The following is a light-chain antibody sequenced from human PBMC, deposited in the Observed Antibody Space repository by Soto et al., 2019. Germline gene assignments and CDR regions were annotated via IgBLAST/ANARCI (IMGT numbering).Light chain of an antibody. Sequence: QSVLTQPRSVSGSPGQSVTISCTGTSSDIGAYNYVSWYQQHPGKAPKLMIYDVTERPSGVPDRFSGSKSGNTASLTISGLHAEDEADYYCCSYAGTYTFEVFGTGTKLTVL. CDR1: SSDIGAYNY. J-gene: IGLJ1*01. CDR2: DVT. CDR3: CSYAGTYTFEV. V-gene: IGLV2-11*01.